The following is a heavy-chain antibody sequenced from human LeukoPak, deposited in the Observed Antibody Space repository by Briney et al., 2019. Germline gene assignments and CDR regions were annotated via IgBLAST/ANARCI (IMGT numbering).Heavy chain of an antibody. V-gene: IGHV4-59*01. D-gene: IGHD6-13*01. J-gene: IGHJ5*02. CDR3: AREGVLGWQQLVRGGFDP. Sequence: PSETLSLTCTVSGGSISSYYWSWLRQPPGKGLEWIGYIYYSGSTNYNPSLKSRVTISVDTSKNQFSLKLSSVTAADTAVYCCAREGVLGWQQLVRGGFDPWGQGTLVTVSS. CDR1: GGSISSYY. CDR2: IYYSGST.